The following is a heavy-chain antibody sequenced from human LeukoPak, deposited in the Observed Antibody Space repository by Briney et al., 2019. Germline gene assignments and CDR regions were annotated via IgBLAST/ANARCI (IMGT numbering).Heavy chain of an antibody. CDR2: IRGGGGSA. CDR3: ARDPNGDYIGAFDM. V-gene: IGHV3-23*01. CDR1: GFTFSAYA. J-gene: IGHJ3*02. Sequence: GGSLRPSCTASGFTFSAYAMMWVRQAPGKGPEWVSAIRGGGGSAFYADSVKGRFTISRDNSKYTLFLQMNSLRAEDTAVYYCARDPNGDYIGAFDMWGPGTTVTVSS. D-gene: IGHD4-17*01.